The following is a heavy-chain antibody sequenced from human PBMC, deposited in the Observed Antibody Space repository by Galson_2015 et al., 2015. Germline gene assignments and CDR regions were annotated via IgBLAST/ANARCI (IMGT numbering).Heavy chain of an antibody. CDR1: GGTFSSYA. D-gene: IGHD4-17*01. J-gene: IGHJ3*02. V-gene: IGHV1-69*13. CDR3: ARVASLVTTPPANLDI. Sequence: SVKVSCKASGGTFSSYAISWVRQAPGQGLEWMGGIIPIFGTANYAQKFQGRVTITADESTSTAYMELSSLRSEDTAVYYCARVASLVTTPPANLDIWGQGTMVTVSS. CDR2: IIPIFGTA.